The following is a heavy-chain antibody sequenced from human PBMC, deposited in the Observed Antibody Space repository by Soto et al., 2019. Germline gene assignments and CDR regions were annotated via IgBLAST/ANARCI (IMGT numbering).Heavy chain of an antibody. CDR2: IRSKAYGGTT. J-gene: IGHJ6*02. Sequence: GGSLRLSCTASGFTFGDYAMSWSRQAPGKGLEWVGFIRSKAYGGTTEYAASVKGRFTISRDDSKSIAYLQMNSLKTEDTAVYYCTRDQYSNTRYYYYYGMDVWGQGTTVTVSS. CDR1: GFTFGDYA. V-gene: IGHV3-49*03. D-gene: IGHD4-4*01. CDR3: TRDQYSNTRYYYYYGMDV.